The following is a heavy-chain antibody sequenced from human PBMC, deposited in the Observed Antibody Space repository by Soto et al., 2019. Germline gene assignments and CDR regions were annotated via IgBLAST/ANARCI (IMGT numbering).Heavy chain of an antibody. Sequence: QVQLVQSGAEVKKPGASVKVSCKASGYTFTGYYMHWVRQAPGQGLAWMGWINPNSGGTNYAQKFQGRVTMTRDTYISTAYMELSRLRSDDTAVYCCARVIEVAEPTSYYFDYWGQGTLVTVSS. V-gene: IGHV1-2*02. CDR2: INPNSGGT. CDR1: GYTFTGYY. J-gene: IGHJ4*02. D-gene: IGHD6-19*01. CDR3: ARVIEVAEPTSYYFDY.